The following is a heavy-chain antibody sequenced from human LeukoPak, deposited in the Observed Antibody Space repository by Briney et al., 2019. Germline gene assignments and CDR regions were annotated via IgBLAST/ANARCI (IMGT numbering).Heavy chain of an antibody. CDR2: ISAYNGNT. CDR3: ARVRWDYYDSSGYRTNWFDP. CDR1: GYTFTSYG. V-gene: IGHV1-18*01. J-gene: IGHJ5*02. Sequence: ASVKVSCEASGYTFTSYGISWVRQAPGQGLEWMGWISAYNGNTNYAQKLQGRVTMTTDTSTSTAYMELRSPRSDDTAVYYCARVRWDYYDSSGYRTNWFDPWGQGTLVTVSS. D-gene: IGHD3-22*01.